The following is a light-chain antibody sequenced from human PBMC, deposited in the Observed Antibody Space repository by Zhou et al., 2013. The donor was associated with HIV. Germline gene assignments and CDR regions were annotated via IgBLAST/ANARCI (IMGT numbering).Light chain of an antibody. J-gene: IGLJ1*01. Sequence: QSVLTQPPSVSGAPGQRVTISCTGSSSNIGAGYDIHWYQQSPGTAPKLLIYRDNQRPSGVPDRFSGSKSGTSASLAISGLQSEDVADYYCAAWDDSLNGYVFGTGTTVTVL. CDR2: RDN. CDR1: SSNIGAGYD. V-gene: IGLV1-44*01. CDR3: AAWDDSLNGYV.